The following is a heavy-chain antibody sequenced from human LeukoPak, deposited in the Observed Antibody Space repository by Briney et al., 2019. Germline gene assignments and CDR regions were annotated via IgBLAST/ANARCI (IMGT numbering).Heavy chain of an antibody. CDR3: ARGPTYYYDSDFDY. D-gene: IGHD3-22*01. V-gene: IGHV1-69*05. Sequence: ASVKVSCKASGGTFSSYAISWVRQAPGQGLEWVGGIIPIFGTANYAQKFQGRVTITTDESTSTAYMELSSLRSEDTAVYYCARGPTYYYDSDFDYWGQGTLVTVSS. CDR2: IIPIFGTA. J-gene: IGHJ4*02. CDR1: GGTFSSYA.